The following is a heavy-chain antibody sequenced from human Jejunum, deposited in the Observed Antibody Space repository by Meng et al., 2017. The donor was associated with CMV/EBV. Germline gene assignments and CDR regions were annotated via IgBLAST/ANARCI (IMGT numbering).Heavy chain of an antibody. CDR1: GFSFSSYE. J-gene: IGHJ4*02. Sequence: AASGFSFSSYEFNWVRQAPGKGLEWVGFIRYDGTSNSADSVKGRFTISRDNSRDTLYLQMNNLRTDDTAVYYCTKAFGTTHFSDSWGQGTLVTVSS. CDR2: IRYDGTSN. D-gene: IGHD1/OR15-1a*01. V-gene: IGHV3-30*02. CDR3: TKAFGTTHFSDS.